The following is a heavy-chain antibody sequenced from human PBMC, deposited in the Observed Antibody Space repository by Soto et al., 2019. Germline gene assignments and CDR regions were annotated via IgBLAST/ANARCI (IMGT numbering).Heavy chain of an antibody. CDR3: AKGADVLLWFGELLYMLDY. CDR2: ISYDGSNK. CDR1: GFTFSSYD. V-gene: IGHV3-30*18. D-gene: IGHD3-10*01. J-gene: IGHJ4*02. Sequence: GGSLRLSCAASGFTFSSYDMHWVRQAPGKGLEWVAVISYDGSNKYYADSVKGRFTISRDNSKNTLYLQMNSLRAEDTAVYYCAKGADVLLWFGELLYMLDYWGQGTLVTVSS.